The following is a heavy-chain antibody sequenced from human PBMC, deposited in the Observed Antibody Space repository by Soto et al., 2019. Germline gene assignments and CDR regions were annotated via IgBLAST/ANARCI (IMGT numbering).Heavy chain of an antibody. Sequence: HLVQSGGEVKKPGASVKVSCKTSGYTFSSYGISWVRQAPGQGLEWMAWISAYNGNTEFAQTFQGRVSSSTDLSTNTAYMELRGLRPDDTAIYYCARGPDVVVVPGALGHFDHWGQGTLVTVSS. V-gene: IGHV1-18*01. J-gene: IGHJ4*02. D-gene: IGHD3-10*02. CDR3: ARGPDVVVVPGALGHFDH. CDR2: ISAYNGNT. CDR1: GYTFSSYG.